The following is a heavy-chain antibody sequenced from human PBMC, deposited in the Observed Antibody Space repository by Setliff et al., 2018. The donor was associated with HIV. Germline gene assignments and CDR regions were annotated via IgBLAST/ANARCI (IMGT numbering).Heavy chain of an antibody. J-gene: IGHJ6*03. V-gene: IGHV3-66*02. CDR2: LYSGGAT. CDR3: ARQAYSINMVRGVVSPRFYYYMDV. D-gene: IGHD3-10*01. CDR1: GFTVSTNY. Sequence: GGSLRLSCAVSGFTVSTNYMNWVREDPGKGLEWVSVLYSGGATDYADSVKGRFTISRDNSKNTLYLQMNGLRAEDTAVYYCARQAYSINMVRGVVSPRFYYYMDVWGKGTTVTVSS.